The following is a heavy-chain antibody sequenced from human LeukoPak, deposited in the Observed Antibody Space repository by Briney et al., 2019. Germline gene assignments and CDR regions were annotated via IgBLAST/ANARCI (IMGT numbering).Heavy chain of an antibody. CDR1: GFTFSSYG. J-gene: IGHJ4*02. Sequence: QPGGSLRLSCAASGFTFSSYGMHWVRQAPGKGLEWVAFIRYDGSNKYYADSVKGRFTISRDNSKNTLYLQMNSLRAEDTAVYYCASRGYCSSTSCYTVDYWGQGTLVTVSS. V-gene: IGHV3-30*02. CDR2: IRYDGSNK. D-gene: IGHD2-2*02. CDR3: ASRGYCSSTSCYTVDY.